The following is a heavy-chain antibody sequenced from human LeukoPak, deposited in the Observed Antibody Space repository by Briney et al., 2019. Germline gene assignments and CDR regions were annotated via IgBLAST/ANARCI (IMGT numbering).Heavy chain of an antibody. CDR1: GFIFSNYA. CDR3: ARSGLSRFGF. V-gene: IGHV3-23*01. CDR2: FSGSGGST. D-gene: IGHD2/OR15-2a*01. J-gene: IGHJ4*02. Sequence: GGSLRLSCAASGFIFSNYAMSWVRQAPGKELQWVSAFSGSGGSTYYADSVKGRFTISRDNSRNTLYLQMNSLRAEDTAVYYCARSGLSRFGFWGQGTLVTVSS.